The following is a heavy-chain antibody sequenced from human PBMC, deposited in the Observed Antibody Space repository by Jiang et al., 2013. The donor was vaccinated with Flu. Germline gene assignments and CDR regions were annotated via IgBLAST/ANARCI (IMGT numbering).Heavy chain of an antibody. CDR1: GYSFYQLL. Sequence: KKPGESLKISCKGSGYSFYQLLDRLGAPDARERPGVDGIIYPGDSDTRYSPSFQGQVTISADKPISTAYLQWSSLKASDTAMYYCAIRRRKHDYGDYLDYWGQGTLVTVSS. J-gene: IGHJ4*02. CDR2: IYPGDSDT. V-gene: IGHV5-51*01. CDR3: AIRRRKHDYGDYLDY. D-gene: IGHD4-17*01.